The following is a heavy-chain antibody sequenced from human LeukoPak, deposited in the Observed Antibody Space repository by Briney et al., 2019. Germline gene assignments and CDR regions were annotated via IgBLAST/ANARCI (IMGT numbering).Heavy chain of an antibody. V-gene: IGHV4-39*01. CDR1: GGSISSSSYY. J-gene: IGHJ6*03. D-gene: IGHD6-13*01. Sequence: SETLSLTCTVSGGSISSSSYYWGWIRQPPGKGLEWIGSIYYSGSTYYNPSLKSRVTISVDTSKNQFSLKLSSVTAADTAVYYCARQDSSSWYGTPIYYYYYYMDVWGKGTTVTVSS. CDR2: IYYSGST. CDR3: ARQDSSSWYGTPIYYYYYYMDV.